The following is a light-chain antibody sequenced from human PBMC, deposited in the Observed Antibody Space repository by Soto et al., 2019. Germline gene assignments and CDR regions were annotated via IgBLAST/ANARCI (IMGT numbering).Light chain of an antibody. CDR2: ELS. Sequence: QAALTQPPSASGSPGQSVTISCTGTSSEVGGNNYVSWYQKQPGQAPKLLIYELSQRPSGVPARFSGSNSGSTASLTVSGLQPEDEADYYCASYEGSRTFGGGTKLTVL. J-gene: IGLJ2*01. CDR3: ASYEGSRT. CDR1: SSEVGGNNY. V-gene: IGLV2-8*01.